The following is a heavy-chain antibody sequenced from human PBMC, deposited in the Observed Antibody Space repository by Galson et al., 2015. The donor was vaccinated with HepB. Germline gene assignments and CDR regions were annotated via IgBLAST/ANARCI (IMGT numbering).Heavy chain of an antibody. Sequence: SLRLSCAASGFTFSSYAMSWVRQAPGKGLEWVSAISGSGGSTYYADSVKGRFTISRDNSKNTLYLQMNSLRAEDTAVYYCAKLLAGDSSGYIDDVFDIWGQGTMVTVSS. CDR1: GFTFSSYA. CDR2: ISGSGGST. J-gene: IGHJ3*02. V-gene: IGHV3-23*01. D-gene: IGHD3-22*01. CDR3: AKLLAGDSSGYIDDVFDI.